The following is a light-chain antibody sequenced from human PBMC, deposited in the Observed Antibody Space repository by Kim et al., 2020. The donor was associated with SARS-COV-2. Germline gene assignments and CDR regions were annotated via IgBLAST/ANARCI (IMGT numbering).Light chain of an antibody. CDR3: YSAADNNLV. CDR2: KDS. Sequence: SVAPGQTARTTCSGDVLAKKYARWFQQKPGQAPVLVIYKDSERPSGIPERFSGSSSGTTVTLTISGAQVEDEADYYCYSAADNNLVFGGGTQLT. V-gene: IGLV3-27*01. CDR1: VLAKKY. J-gene: IGLJ3*02.